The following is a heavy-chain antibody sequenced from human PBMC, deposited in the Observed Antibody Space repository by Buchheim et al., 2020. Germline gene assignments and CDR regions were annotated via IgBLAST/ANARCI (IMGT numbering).Heavy chain of an antibody. V-gene: IGHV4-39*01. J-gene: IGHJ6*02. CDR3: ARHPLYDFWSGFEVQDYYYYGMDV. Sequence: QLQLQESGPGLVKPSETLSLTCTVSGGSISSSSYYWGWIRQPPGKGLEWIGSIYYSGSTYYNPSLKSRVTISVDTSKNQFSLKLSSVTAADTAVYYCARHPLYDFWSGFEVQDYYYYGMDVWGQGTT. D-gene: IGHD3-3*01. CDR1: GGSISSSSYY. CDR2: IYYSGST.